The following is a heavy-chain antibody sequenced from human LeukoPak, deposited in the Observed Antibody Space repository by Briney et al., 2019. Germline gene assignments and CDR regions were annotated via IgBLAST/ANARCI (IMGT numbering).Heavy chain of an antibody. CDR3: AKADSGGYYSYFDY. CDR2: IRYDGSNK. Sequence: LAGGSLRLSCAASGFTFSSYGMHWVRQAPGKGLEWVAFIRYDGSNKYYADSVKGRFTISRDNSKNTLFLQMNSLRAEDTAVYYCAKADSGGYYSYFDYWGQGTLVTVSS. V-gene: IGHV3-30*02. D-gene: IGHD3-22*01. J-gene: IGHJ4*02. CDR1: GFTFSSYG.